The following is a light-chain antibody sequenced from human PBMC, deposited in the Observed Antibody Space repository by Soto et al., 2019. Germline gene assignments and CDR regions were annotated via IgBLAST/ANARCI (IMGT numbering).Light chain of an antibody. CDR2: KAS. V-gene: IGKV1-5*03. CDR1: QSISTW. Sequence: DIQITQSPFTLSSSVGDRVPITCRASQSISTWLSWYQQKPGKAPKVLIYKASNLQSGVSSRFSGSGSGTEFTLTISSLQPDDFATYYCQDYNSWTFGQGTKVDIK. J-gene: IGKJ1*01. CDR3: QDYNSWT.